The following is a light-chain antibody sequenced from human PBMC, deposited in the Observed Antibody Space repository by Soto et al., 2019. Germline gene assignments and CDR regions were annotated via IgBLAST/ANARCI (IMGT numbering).Light chain of an antibody. CDR2: AAS. CDR3: HQLDSFHIT. CDR1: QGISSY. Sequence: IQLTQSPSSLSASVGDRVTITCRASQGISSYLAWYQQKPGKAPKLLIYAASTLQSGVPSRFSGSGSGTDVALTISSLQPEDFPTDYCHQLDSFHITGGQGPRLQIK. J-gene: IGKJ5*01. V-gene: IGKV1-9*01.